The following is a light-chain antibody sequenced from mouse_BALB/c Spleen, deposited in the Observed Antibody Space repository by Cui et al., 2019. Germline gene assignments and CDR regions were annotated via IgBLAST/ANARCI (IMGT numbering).Light chain of an antibody. J-gene: IGKJ1*01. CDR2: KVS. Sequence: DVVMTQTPLSLPVSLGDQASISCRTSPSLVHSNGNTDLRWDLQMPGQSPKLLIYKVSNRFSGVPDRFSGSGSGTDFTLKISRVEAEDLGVYFCSQNTHVPWTFGGGTKLEIK. CDR1: PSLVHSNGNTD. V-gene: IGKV1-110*01. CDR3: SQNTHVPWT.